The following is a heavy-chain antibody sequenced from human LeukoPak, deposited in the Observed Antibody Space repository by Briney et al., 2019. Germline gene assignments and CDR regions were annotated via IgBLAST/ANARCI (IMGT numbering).Heavy chain of an antibody. J-gene: IGHJ3*02. D-gene: IGHD3-16*01. Sequence: ASVKVSCKASGYTFTGYYMHWVRQAPGQGVEGMGWINPNSGGTNYAQKFQGRVTMTRDTSISTAYMELSRLRSDDTAVYYCARDGGAPDAFDIWGQGTMVTVSS. CDR1: GYTFTGYY. CDR3: ARDGGAPDAFDI. CDR2: INPNSGGT. V-gene: IGHV1-2*02.